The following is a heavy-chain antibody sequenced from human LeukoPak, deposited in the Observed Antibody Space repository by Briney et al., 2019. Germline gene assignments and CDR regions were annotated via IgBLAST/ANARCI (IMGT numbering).Heavy chain of an antibody. V-gene: IGHV1-8*01. J-gene: IGHJ6*02. Sequence: ASVKVSCKASGYTFTSYDINWVRQATGQGLEWMGWMNPNSGNTGYAQKFQGRVTMTRNTSISTAYMELSSLRSEDTAVYYCGRSPATVTTSLDYYYYGMDVWGQGTTVTVSS. CDR2: MNPNSGNT. D-gene: IGHD4-17*01. CDR3: GRSPATVTTSLDYYYYGMDV. CDR1: GYTFTSYD.